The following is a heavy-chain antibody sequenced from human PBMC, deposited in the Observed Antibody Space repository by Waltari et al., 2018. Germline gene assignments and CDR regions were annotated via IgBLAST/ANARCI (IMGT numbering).Heavy chain of an antibody. CDR2: IYHSGST. D-gene: IGHD3-3*01. V-gene: IGHV4-38-2*01. Sequence: QVQLQESGPGLVKPSETLSLTCAVSGYSISSGYYWGWIRHPPGKGLAWIGSIYHSGSTYYNPSLKSRVTISVDTSKNQFSLKLSSVTAADTAVYYCARHLGPAPYDFWSGYPQGMDVWGQGTTVTVSS. J-gene: IGHJ6*02. CDR1: GYSISSGYY. CDR3: ARHLGPAPYDFWSGYPQGMDV.